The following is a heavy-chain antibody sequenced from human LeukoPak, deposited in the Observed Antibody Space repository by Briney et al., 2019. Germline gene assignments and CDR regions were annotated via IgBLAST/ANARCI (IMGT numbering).Heavy chain of an antibody. CDR3: ARGNWNKLEVFDY. J-gene: IGHJ4*02. CDR2: ISGSGGST. V-gene: IGHV3-23*01. CDR1: GFTFTNYV. Sequence: GGSLRLSCAASGFTFTNYVMTWVRQAPGKGLEWVSAISGSGGSTYYADSVKGRFAVSRDNSKNTVYLQMNSLRAEDTAVYYCARGNWNKLEVFDYWGQGTLVTVSS. D-gene: IGHD1/OR15-1a*01.